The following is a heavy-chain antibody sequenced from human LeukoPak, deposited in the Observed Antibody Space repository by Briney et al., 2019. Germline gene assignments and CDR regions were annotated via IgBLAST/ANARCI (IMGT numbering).Heavy chain of an antibody. CDR2: ISYDGSNK. CDR3: ASSYYYDSSGYFDY. D-gene: IGHD3-22*01. V-gene: IGHV3-30-3*01. CDR1: GFTFRTYT. J-gene: IGHJ4*02. Sequence: GGSLRLSCAASGFTFRTYTMHWVRQAPGKGLEWVAVISYDGSNKYYADSVKGRFTISRDNSKNTLYLQMNSLRAEDTAVYYCASSYYYDSSGYFDYWGQGTLVTVSS.